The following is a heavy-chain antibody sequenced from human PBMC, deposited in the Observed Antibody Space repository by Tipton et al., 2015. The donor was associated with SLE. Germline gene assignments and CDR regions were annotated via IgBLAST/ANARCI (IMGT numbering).Heavy chain of an antibody. V-gene: IGHV4-59*11. CDR2: IYKSGST. CDR3: AREEDSGGGILDY. CDR1: GGSFSSHH. J-gene: IGHJ4*02. Sequence: TLSLTCTVSGGSFSSHHWSWIRQSPGKGLEWIGYIYKSGSTNYNLSLRSRVSISVDTSKNQFSLRLNSVTAADTAVYYCAREEDSGGGILDYWGQGILVTVSS. D-gene: IGHD2-15*01.